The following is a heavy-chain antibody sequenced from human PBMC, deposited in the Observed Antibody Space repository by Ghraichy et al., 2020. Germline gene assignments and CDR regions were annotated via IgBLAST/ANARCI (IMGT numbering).Heavy chain of an antibody. CDR3: ARDSDYSNYVALAYYYYYYYMDV. J-gene: IGHJ6*03. CDR2: ISAYNGNT. Sequence: VKVSCKASGYTFTSYGISWVRQAPGQGLEWMGWISAYNGNTNYAQKLQGRVTMTTDTSTSTAYMELRSLRSDDTAVYYCARDSDYSNYVALAYYYYYYYMDVWGKGTTVTVSS. V-gene: IGHV1-18*01. D-gene: IGHD4-11*01. CDR1: GYTFTSYG.